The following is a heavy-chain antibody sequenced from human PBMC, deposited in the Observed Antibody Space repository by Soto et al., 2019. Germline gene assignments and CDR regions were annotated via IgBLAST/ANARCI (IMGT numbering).Heavy chain of an antibody. Sequence: PGGSLRLSCAACGFIFSTYLMHWVRQAPGKGLEWVVLISYDGSNKYYADSVKGRFTISRDNSKNTLYLQMNSLRTEDTAVYYCAKPSYGDYLFDYWGLGTLVTVSS. D-gene: IGHD4-17*01. CDR1: GFIFSTYL. CDR2: ISYDGSNK. J-gene: IGHJ4*02. V-gene: IGHV3-30*18. CDR3: AKPSYGDYLFDY.